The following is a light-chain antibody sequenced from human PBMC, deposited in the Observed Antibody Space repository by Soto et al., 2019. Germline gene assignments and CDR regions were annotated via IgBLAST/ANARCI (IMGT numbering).Light chain of an antibody. CDR2: GAS. Sequence: EIVLTQSPSTLSLSPGERATLSCRASQSVSSNYLAWYQQKPGQAPRLLIYGASSRATGIPDRFSGSGSGTDFTLTISTLEPEDFAVYYCQQSGRTFGQGTKVEIK. CDR1: QSVSSNY. CDR3: QQSGRT. V-gene: IGKV3-20*01. J-gene: IGKJ1*01.